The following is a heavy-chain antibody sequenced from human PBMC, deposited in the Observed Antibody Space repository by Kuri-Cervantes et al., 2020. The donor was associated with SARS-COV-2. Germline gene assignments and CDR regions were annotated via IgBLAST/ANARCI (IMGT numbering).Heavy chain of an antibody. D-gene: IGHD3-16*01. J-gene: IGHJ4*02. CDR2: FDPEDGER. Sequence: ASVKVSCKASGYTFTSYAMHWVRQAPGKGLEWMGGFDPEDGERIYAQKFQGRVTMTEDTSTDTAYMELSSLRSEDTAVYYCATMDDYVWGSSYYFDYWGQGTLVTVSS. V-gene: IGHV1-24*01. CDR1: GYTFTSYA. CDR3: ATMDDYVWGSSYYFDY.